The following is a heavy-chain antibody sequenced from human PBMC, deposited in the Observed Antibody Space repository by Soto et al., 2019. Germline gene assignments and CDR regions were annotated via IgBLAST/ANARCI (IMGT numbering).Heavy chain of an antibody. CDR1: GGPFSSYA. Sequence: SVKVSCKASGGPFSSYAISWVRQAPGQGLEWMAGIIPIFGTTNYAQKLQGRVTITPDKSTSTSYMELSSLRSEDTAVYYCASPGAVDYDILTGYNDYGMDVWGQGTTVTVSS. D-gene: IGHD3-9*01. V-gene: IGHV1-69*06. CDR2: IIPIFGTT. CDR3: ASPGAVDYDILTGYNDYGMDV. J-gene: IGHJ6*02.